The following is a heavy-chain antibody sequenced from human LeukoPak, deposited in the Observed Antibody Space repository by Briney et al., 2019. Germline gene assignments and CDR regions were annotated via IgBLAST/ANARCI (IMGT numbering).Heavy chain of an antibody. D-gene: IGHD4-17*01. Sequence: GGSLRLSCAASGFTFSSYGMSWVRQAPGKGLEWVSDISGSGGSTYYADSVKGRFTISRDNSKNTLYLQMNSLRAEDTAVYFCVATVTILDYWGQGTLVTVSS. J-gene: IGHJ4*02. CDR1: GFTFSSYG. V-gene: IGHV3-23*01. CDR3: VATVTILDY. CDR2: ISGSGGST.